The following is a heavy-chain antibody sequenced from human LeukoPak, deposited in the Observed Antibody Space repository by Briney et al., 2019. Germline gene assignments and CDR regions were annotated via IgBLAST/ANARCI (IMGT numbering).Heavy chain of an antibody. CDR2: IYHSGST. D-gene: IGHD4-11*01. CDR3: ARRGLQYNWFDP. CDR1: GYSISSGYY. Sequence: SETLSLTCAVSGYSISSGYYWGWIRQPPGKGLEWIGSIYHSGSTYYNPSLKSRVTISVDTSKNQFSLKLSSVTAADTAVYYCARRGLQYNWFDPWGQGTLVTFSS. J-gene: IGHJ5*02. V-gene: IGHV4-38-2*01.